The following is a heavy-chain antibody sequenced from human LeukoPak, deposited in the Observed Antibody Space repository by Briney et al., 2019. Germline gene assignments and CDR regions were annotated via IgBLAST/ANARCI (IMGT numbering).Heavy chain of an antibody. D-gene: IGHD1-1*01. CDR2: SSTGNRDP. CDR3: SRDWGTAGDISDI. Sequence: ASVKVSCKAGGYRFTDFGISWLRQAPGQGLEWMGWSSTGNRDPEYAQKFKGRVTVSTDTSTNTAYMELRSLRPDDTALYFCSRDWGTAGDISDIWGQGTMITVSS. J-gene: IGHJ3*02. V-gene: IGHV1-18*01. CDR1: GYRFTDFG.